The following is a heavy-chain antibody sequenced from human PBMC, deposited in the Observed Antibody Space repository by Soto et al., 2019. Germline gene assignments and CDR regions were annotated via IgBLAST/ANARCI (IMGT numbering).Heavy chain of an antibody. CDR2: ISAYNGNT. CDR3: ARDLAPSGHTSRPFDY. Sequence: ASVKVSCKASGYTFTSYGISWVRQAPGQGLEWMGWISAYNGNTNYAQKLQGRVTMTTDTSTSTAYMELRSLRSDDTAVYYCARDLAPSGHTSRPFDYWGQGTLVTVSS. J-gene: IGHJ4*02. V-gene: IGHV1-18*01. CDR1: GYTFTSYG.